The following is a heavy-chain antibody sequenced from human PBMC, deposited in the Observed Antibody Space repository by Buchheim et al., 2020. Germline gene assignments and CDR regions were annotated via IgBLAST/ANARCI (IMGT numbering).Heavy chain of an antibody. CDR2: INHSGST. Sequence: QVQLQQWGAGLLKPSETLSHTCAVYGGSFSGYYWSWIRQPPGKGLEWIGEINHSGSTNYNPSLKSRVTISVDTSKNQFSLKLGSVTAADTAVYYCARALCSSTSCYYYYYGMDVWGQGTT. V-gene: IGHV4-34*01. D-gene: IGHD2-2*01. J-gene: IGHJ6*02. CDR3: ARALCSSTSCYYYYYGMDV. CDR1: GGSFSGYY.